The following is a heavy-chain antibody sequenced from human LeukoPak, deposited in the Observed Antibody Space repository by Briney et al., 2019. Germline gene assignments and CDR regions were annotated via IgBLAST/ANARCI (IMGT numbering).Heavy chain of an antibody. CDR1: GFTFSSYW. Sequence: GGSLRLSCAASGFTFSSYWMSWVHQAPGKGLEWVANIKQDESEKYYVDSVKGRFTISRDNAKNSLYLQMNSLRAEDTAVYYCARDKIEGPTKLDCWGQGILATVSS. CDR2: IKQDESEK. V-gene: IGHV3-7*01. CDR3: ARDKIEGPTKLDC. J-gene: IGHJ4*02. D-gene: IGHD1-1*01.